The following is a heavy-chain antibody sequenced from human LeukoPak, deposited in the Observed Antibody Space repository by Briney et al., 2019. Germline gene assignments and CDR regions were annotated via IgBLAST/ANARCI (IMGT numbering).Heavy chain of an antibody. D-gene: IGHD5-18*01. CDR3: ARDTNTAMVSAFGY. J-gene: IGHJ4*02. V-gene: IGHV3-48*02. CDR2: ISRSSSTI. CDR1: GFTFSSYA. Sequence: PGGSLRLSCTASGFTFSSYAMNWVRHAPGEGLQWVSYISRSSSTIYYADSVKGRFTISRDNAKNSLYLQMNSLRDEDTAVYYCARDTNTAMVSAFGYWGQGTLVTVSS.